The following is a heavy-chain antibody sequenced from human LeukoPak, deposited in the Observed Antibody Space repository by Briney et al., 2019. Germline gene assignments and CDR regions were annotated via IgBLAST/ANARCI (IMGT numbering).Heavy chain of an antibody. CDR1: GYSFTSYG. J-gene: IGHJ4*02. CDR3: VRDAYYYDKVGYFDY. V-gene: IGHV1-18*01. Sequence: ASVKVSCKASGYSFTSYGISWVRQAPGEGLEWMGCISAHNGNTHYAQKFQGRVTVTTDTATTTAYMELRSLRSDDTAVYYCVRDAYYYDKVGYFDYWGQGTLVTVSS. CDR2: ISAHNGNT. D-gene: IGHD3-22*01.